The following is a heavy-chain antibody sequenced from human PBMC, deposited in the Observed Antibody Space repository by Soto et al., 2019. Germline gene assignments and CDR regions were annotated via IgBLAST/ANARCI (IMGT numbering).Heavy chain of an antibody. CDR3: AKEKISTSCCNWFDP. J-gene: IGHJ5*02. V-gene: IGHV3-30*18. Sequence: GGSLRLSCAASGFTFSNNGMHWVRQAPGKGLEWVAVISYDESNKYYVDSVKGRFTISRDNSKNTLYLQMNSLRAEDTAVYYCAKEKISTSCCNWFDPWGQGTLVTVSS. CDR1: GFTFSNNG. D-gene: IGHD2-2*01. CDR2: ISYDESNK.